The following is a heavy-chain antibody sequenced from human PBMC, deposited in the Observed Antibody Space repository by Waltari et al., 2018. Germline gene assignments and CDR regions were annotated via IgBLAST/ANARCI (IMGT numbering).Heavy chain of an antibody. CDR2: INAGNGNT. D-gene: IGHD2-15*01. J-gene: IGHJ5*02. CDR3: AMLKIGWFDP. V-gene: IGHV1-3*01. CDR1: GYTFTSYA. Sequence: QVQLVQSGAEVKKPGASVKVSCKASGYTFTSYAMHWVRQAPGQRLEWMGWINAGNGNTKYSQKCQGRVTITRDTAASTAYMELSSLRSEDTAVYYCAMLKIGWFDPWGQGTLVTVSS.